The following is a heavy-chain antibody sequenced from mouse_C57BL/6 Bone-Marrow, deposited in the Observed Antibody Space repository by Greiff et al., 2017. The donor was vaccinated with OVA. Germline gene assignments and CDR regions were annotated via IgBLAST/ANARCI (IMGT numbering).Heavy chain of an antibody. CDR2: IWTGGGT. D-gene: IGHD1-1*01. V-gene: IGHV2-9-1*01. Sequence: VKLVESGPGLVAPSQSLSITCTVSGFSLTSYAISWVRQPPGKGLEWLGVIWTGGGTNSNSALKSRLSISKDNSKSQVFLKMNSLLTDDTARYYCARAGGYGSSPSFDYWGQGTTLTVSS. J-gene: IGHJ2*01. CDR3: ARAGGYGSSPSFDY. CDR1: GFSLTSYA.